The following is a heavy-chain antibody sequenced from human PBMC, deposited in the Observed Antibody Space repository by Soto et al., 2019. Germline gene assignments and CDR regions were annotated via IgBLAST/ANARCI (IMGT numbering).Heavy chain of an antibody. CDR2: ISSSSSTI. CDR3: ARDCTYAILTGYSPGRSNVMDV. CDR1: GFTFSTYS. Sequence: PGGSLRLSCAASGFTFSTYSMNWVRQAPGKGLEWVSYISSSSSTIYFADSVRGRFTISRDNAKNTLYLQMNSLRAEDTAVYYCARDCTYAILTGYSPGRSNVMDVWGQGTTVTVSS. V-gene: IGHV3-48*01. D-gene: IGHD3-9*01. J-gene: IGHJ6*02.